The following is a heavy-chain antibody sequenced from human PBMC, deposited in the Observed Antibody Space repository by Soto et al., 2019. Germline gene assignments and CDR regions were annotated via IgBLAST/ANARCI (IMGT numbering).Heavy chain of an antibody. V-gene: IGHV1-18*04. CDR1: GYTFTNYG. CDR3: ASDKGQDKGIAARLPSELSYYYYYGIDV. Sequence: QVQLVQSGAEVRKPGASVKVSCKASGYTFTNYGVTWVRQAPGQGLEWMGWFSAYNGNTLYAQKFQGRITITADESKSTAYMELSSRRSEDTAVYYCASDKGQDKGIAARLPSELSYYYYYGIDVWGQGTTVIVSS. J-gene: IGHJ6*02. CDR2: FSAYNGNT. D-gene: IGHD6-6*01.